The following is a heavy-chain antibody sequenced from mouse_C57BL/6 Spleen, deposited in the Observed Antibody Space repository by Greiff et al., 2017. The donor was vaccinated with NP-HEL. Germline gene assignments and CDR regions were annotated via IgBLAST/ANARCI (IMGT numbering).Heavy chain of an antibody. CDR3: ARRAIYYDYDDEYYFDY. V-gene: IGHV5-6*02. Sequence: EVKLMESGGDLVKPGGSLKLSCAASGFTFSSYGMSWVRQTPDKRLEWVATISSGGSYTYYPDSVKGRFTISRDNAKNTLYLQMSSLKSEDTAMYYCARRAIYYDYDDEYYFDYWGQGTTLTVSS. CDR1: GFTFSSYG. J-gene: IGHJ2*01. D-gene: IGHD2-4*01. CDR2: ISSGGSYT.